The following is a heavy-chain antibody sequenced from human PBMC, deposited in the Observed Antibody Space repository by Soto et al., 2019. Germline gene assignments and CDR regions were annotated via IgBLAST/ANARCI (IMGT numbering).Heavy chain of an antibody. D-gene: IGHD2-2*01. CDR2: IYYRGST. CDR1: GGSISSSY. V-gene: IGHV4-59*01. Sequence: QVQLQESGPGLVKPSETLSLICTVSGGSISSSYWSWIRQPPGRGLEWIGDIYYRGSTNYNPSLESRVAISIDTSKTQFSLKVSSVTAADTAVYYCGRYAGYVDSWGQGTLVTVSS. J-gene: IGHJ4*02. CDR3: GRYAGYVDS.